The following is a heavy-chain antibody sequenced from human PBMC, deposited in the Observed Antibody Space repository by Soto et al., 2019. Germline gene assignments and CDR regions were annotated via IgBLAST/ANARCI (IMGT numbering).Heavy chain of an antibody. CDR3: ARYYDTSNRPYFHH. Sequence: PSDTLSLTCAVSGGSISSTTYYWAWIRQPPGKGLEWVATIYYSGATYYNPSLKSRLTISVDTSKNQFSLRLSPVTAADTAMYYCARYYDTSNRPYFHHWGQGTRVTVSS. CDR2: IYYSGAT. V-gene: IGHV4-39*01. CDR1: GGSISSTTYY. J-gene: IGHJ1*01. D-gene: IGHD3-22*01.